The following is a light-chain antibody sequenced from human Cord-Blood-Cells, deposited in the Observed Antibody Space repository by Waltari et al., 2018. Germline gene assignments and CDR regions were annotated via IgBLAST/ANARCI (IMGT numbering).Light chain of an antibody. CDR3: LSADSSGTWV. J-gene: IGLJ3*02. CDR2: KDS. Sequence: SYELTQPPSVSVSLGQMARITCSGEALPKKYAYWYQQKPGQFPVLVIYKDSERPSGIPERFSGCSSGTIVTLTIRGVQAEDEADYCCLSADSSGTWVFGGGTKLTVL. V-gene: IGLV3-16*01. CDR1: ALPKKY.